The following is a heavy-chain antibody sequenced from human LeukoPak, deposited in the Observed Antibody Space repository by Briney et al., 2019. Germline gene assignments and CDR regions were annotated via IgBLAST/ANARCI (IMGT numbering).Heavy chain of an antibody. D-gene: IGHD3-9*01. J-gene: IGHJ4*02. CDR3: AKGTPCYDILTGYLDY. CDR1: GFTFSSYA. CDR2: ISGSGGST. Sequence: PGGSLRLSCAASGFTFSSYAMSWVRQAPGKGLEWVSAISGSGGSTYYADSVKGRFTISRDNSKNTLYLQMNSLRAEDTAVYYCAKGTPCYDILTGYLDYWGQGTLVTVSS. V-gene: IGHV3-23*01.